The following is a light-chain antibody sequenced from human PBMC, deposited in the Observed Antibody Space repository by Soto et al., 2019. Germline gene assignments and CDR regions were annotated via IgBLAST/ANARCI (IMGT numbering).Light chain of an antibody. CDR3: QQRSDWPLT. Sequence: EIVLTQSPGTLSLSPGQRVTLSCRASQSVTSSYLAWYQQKSGQAPRLLIFGAFRRPTGIPDRFSGSGSGTDFTLTISRLEPEDFAVYYCQQRSDWPLTFGGGTKVEIK. CDR2: GAF. V-gene: IGKV3D-20*02. J-gene: IGKJ4*01. CDR1: QSVTSSY.